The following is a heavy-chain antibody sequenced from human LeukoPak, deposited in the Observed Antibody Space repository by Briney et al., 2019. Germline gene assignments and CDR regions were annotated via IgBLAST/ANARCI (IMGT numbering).Heavy chain of an antibody. J-gene: IGHJ3*02. V-gene: IGHV4-59*01. D-gene: IGHD3-10*01. CDR3: ARSDGYGLVGI. CDR2: IYYSGNT. CDR1: GGSISSYY. Sequence: SETLSLTCTVSGGSISSYYWSWIRQPPGKGLEWIGYIYYSGNTNYNPSLKSRVTISVDTSKNQFSLKLSSVTAADTAVYYCARSDGYGLVGIWGQGTMVTVSS.